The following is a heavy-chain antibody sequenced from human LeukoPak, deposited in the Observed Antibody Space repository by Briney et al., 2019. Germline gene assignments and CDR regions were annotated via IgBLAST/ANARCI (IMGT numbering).Heavy chain of an antibody. CDR3: ARGGVPAAAFDY. CDR2: IYYSGST. J-gene: IGHJ4*02. D-gene: IGHD2-2*01. Sequence: SETLSLTCTVSGGSISSGGYCWSWIRQHPGKGLEWIGYIYYSGSTYYNPSLKSRVTISVDTSKNQFSLKLSSVTAADTAVYYCARGGVPAAAFDYWGQGTLVTVSS. V-gene: IGHV4-31*03. CDR1: GGSISSGGYC.